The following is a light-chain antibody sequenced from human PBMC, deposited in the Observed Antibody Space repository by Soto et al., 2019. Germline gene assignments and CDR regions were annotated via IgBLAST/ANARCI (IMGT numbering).Light chain of an antibody. CDR2: DAS. CDR3: QQRSNWPPS. J-gene: IGKJ5*01. CDR1: QSVSIY. Sequence: EIMLTQSPATLSLSPGESATRCCRASQSVSIYLAWYQQKPGQAPRRLVYDASSRATGIPARFSGSVSGTDFTLTISSLEPEDFAVYYCQQRSNWPPSFGQGTRLEIK. V-gene: IGKV3-11*01.